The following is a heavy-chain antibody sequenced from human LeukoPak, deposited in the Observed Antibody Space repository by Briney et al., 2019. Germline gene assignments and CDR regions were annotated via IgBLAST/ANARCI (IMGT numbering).Heavy chain of an antibody. CDR1: GYTLTELS. V-gene: IGHV1-24*01. Sequence: ASVKVSCKVSGYTLTELSMHWVRQAPGKGLEWMGGFDPEDGETIYAQTFQGRVTMTEDTSTDTAYMELSSLRSEDTAVYYCATGSLSITIFGVVITRYMDVWGKGTTVTVSS. CDR3: ATGSLSITIFGVVITRYMDV. D-gene: IGHD3-3*01. CDR2: FDPEDGET. J-gene: IGHJ6*03.